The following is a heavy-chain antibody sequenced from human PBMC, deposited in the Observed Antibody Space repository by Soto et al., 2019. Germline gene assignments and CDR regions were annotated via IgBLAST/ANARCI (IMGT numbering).Heavy chain of an antibody. CDR3: AKVSGGPASTYDY. CDR1: GFTFSSYG. Sequence: PGGSLRLSCAASGFTFSSYGMHWVRQAPGKGLEWVAVISYDGSNKYYADSVKGRFTISRDNSKNTLYLQMNSLRAEDTAVYYFAKVSGGPASTYDYWGQGTLVTVYS. CDR2: ISYDGSNK. J-gene: IGHJ4*02. D-gene: IGHD2-2*01. V-gene: IGHV3-30*18.